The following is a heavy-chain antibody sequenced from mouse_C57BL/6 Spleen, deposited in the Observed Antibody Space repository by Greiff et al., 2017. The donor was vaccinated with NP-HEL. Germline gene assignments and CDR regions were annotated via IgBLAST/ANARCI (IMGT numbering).Heavy chain of an antibody. J-gene: IGHJ2*01. Sequence: QVQLKESGPELVKPGASVKISCKASGYAFSSSWMNWVKQRPGKGLEWIGRIYPGDGDTNYNGKFKGKATLTADKSSSTAYMQLSSLTSEDSAVYFCARVTTVSSWGYFDYWGQGTTLTVSS. CDR3: ARVTTVSSWGYFDY. D-gene: IGHD1-1*01. CDR1: GYAFSSSW. V-gene: IGHV1-82*01. CDR2: IYPGDGDT.